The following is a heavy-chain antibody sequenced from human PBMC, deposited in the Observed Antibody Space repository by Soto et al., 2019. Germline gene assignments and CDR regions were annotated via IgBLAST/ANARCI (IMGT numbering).Heavy chain of an antibody. V-gene: IGHV3-7*03. J-gene: IGHJ4*02. Sequence: EVQLVESGGDLVQPGGSLRLSCATSDFTFRNYWMNWVRQSPGKGLEWVANIKPDGSATNYLDSVKGRVTISRDNVRNSVSLQMNSLRVEDTAVYFCFGGNGGPQWGQGTLVTVSS. D-gene: IGHD3-16*01. CDR2: IKPDGSAT. CDR1: DFTFRNYW. CDR3: FGGNGGPQ.